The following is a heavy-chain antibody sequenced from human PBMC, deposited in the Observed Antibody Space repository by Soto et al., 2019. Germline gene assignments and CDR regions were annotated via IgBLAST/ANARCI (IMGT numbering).Heavy chain of an antibody. CDR2: INPSGGST. Sequence: QVQLVQSGAEVKKPGASVKVSCKASGYTFTSYYMHWVRQAPGQGLEWMGIINPSGGSTSYAQKSQCRITMTSDTSTSTVYMELSSLRSEDTAVYYCAIPLLGYCSRGSCSYFESWGQGTLVTVSS. J-gene: IGHJ4*02. CDR1: GYTFTSYY. CDR3: AIPLLGYCSRGSCSYFES. D-gene: IGHD2-15*01. V-gene: IGHV1-46*01.